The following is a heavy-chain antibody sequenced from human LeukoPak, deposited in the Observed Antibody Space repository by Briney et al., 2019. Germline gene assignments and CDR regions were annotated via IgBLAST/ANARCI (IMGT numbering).Heavy chain of an antibody. Sequence: GGSLRLSCAGSGFTLSSYSMNWVRQAPGKGLEWVSYISNSGTTIYYAESVKGRFTISRDNAKNSLYLQMNSLRAEDTALYYCARGENLLSGPYQRAFDHWGQGVLVTVSS. CDR2: ISNSGTTI. CDR1: GFTLSSYS. J-gene: IGHJ4*02. V-gene: IGHV3-48*04. D-gene: IGHD2-2*01. CDR3: ARGENLLSGPYQRAFDH.